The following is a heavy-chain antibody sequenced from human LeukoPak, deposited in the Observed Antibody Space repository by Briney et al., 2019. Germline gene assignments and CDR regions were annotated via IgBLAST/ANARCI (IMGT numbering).Heavy chain of an antibody. CDR3: ARVRMIVVAMGAFDI. J-gene: IGHJ3*02. Sequence: GGSLRLSCAASGFTFDDYGMSWVRQAPGKGLEWVSGLNWNGGSTGYADSVKGRFTISRDNAKNSLYLQMNSLRAEDTALYYCARVRMIVVAMGAFDIWGQGTMVTVSS. CDR2: LNWNGGST. V-gene: IGHV3-20*04. D-gene: IGHD3-22*01. CDR1: GFTFDDYG.